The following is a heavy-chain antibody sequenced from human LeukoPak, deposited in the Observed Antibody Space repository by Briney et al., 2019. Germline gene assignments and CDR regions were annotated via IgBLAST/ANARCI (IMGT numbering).Heavy chain of an antibody. CDR1: GFTFSSYG. Sequence: GGSLTLSCAASGFTFSSYGMHWVRQAPGKGLEWVAFIRYDGSNEYYADSVKGRFTISRDNSKNTLYLQMNSLRDEDTAVYYCATRLAVATDFDYWGQGSLVTVSS. CDR3: ATRLAVATDFDY. V-gene: IGHV3-30*02. J-gene: IGHJ4*02. D-gene: IGHD5-12*01. CDR2: IRYDGSNE.